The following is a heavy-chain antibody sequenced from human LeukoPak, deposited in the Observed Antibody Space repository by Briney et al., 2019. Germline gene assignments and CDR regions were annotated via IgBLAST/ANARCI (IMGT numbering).Heavy chain of an antibody. V-gene: IGHV3-21*01. D-gene: IGHD6-19*01. CDR1: GFTFSSYS. CDR2: ISSSSSHI. Sequence: KAGGSLRLSCAASGFTFSSYSMNWVRQAPGKGLEWVSSISSSSSHIYYADSVKGRFTISRDNAKNSLYLQMNSLRAEDTAVYYCARDIAVAGDFDYWGQGTLVTVSS. J-gene: IGHJ4*02. CDR3: ARDIAVAGDFDY.